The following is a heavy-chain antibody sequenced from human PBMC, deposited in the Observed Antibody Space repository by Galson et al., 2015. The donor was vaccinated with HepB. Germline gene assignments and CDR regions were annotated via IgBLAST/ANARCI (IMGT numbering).Heavy chain of an antibody. CDR1: GGAISNSY. J-gene: IGHJ4*02. Sequence: LSLTCTVSGGAISNSYWAWIRQPPGKGLEWIGHIYYTGSTNYNPSLKSRVTISVDPAKNQFSLKLTSVAAANTAGYYCARYFPGNYYWGQGTPVSVSS. CDR3: ARYFPGNYY. V-gene: IGHV4-59*08. CDR2: IYYTGST. D-gene: IGHD3-9*01.